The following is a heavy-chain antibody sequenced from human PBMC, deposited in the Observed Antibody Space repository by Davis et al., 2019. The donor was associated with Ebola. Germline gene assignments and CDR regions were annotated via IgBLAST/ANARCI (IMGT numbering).Heavy chain of an antibody. CDR3: AKHEIADSAGYFGDY. CDR2: ISGSSDTT. Sequence: GESLKISCAASGFTFSSYAMSWVRQAPGKGLEWVSSISGSSDTTYFADPVKGRFFISRDNSKNTLYLQMNSLRAEDTATYYCAKHEIADSAGYFGDYWGQGTPVTVSS. V-gene: IGHV3-23*01. CDR1: GFTFSSYA. J-gene: IGHJ4*02. D-gene: IGHD3-22*01.